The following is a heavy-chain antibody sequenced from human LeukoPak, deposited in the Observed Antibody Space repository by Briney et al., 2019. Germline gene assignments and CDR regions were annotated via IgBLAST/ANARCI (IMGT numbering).Heavy chain of an antibody. J-gene: IGHJ4*02. CDR1: GFTFSSYA. D-gene: IGHD4-23*01. Sequence: GGSLRLSCAASGFTFSSYAMSWVRQAPGKGLEWVSAISGSGGSTYYAGSVKGRFTISRDNSKNTLYLQMNSLRAEDTAVYYCAKANYGGNAAYDHWGQGTLVTVSS. CDR3: AKANYGGNAAYDH. CDR2: ISGSGGST. V-gene: IGHV3-23*01.